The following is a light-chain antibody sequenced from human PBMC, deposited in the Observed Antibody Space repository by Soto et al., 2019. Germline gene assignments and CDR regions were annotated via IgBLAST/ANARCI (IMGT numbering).Light chain of an antibody. Sequence: QSALTQPASVSGSPGQSITISCTGTSSDVGGYNYVSWYQQHPGKAPKLMIYDVSNRPSGVSNRFSGSKSGNTASLTISGVQAEDEAEYYCSSYTSSSTPNVFATGAKLTVL. J-gene: IGLJ1*01. CDR2: DVS. V-gene: IGLV2-14*01. CDR1: SSDVGGYNY. CDR3: SSYTSSSTPNV.